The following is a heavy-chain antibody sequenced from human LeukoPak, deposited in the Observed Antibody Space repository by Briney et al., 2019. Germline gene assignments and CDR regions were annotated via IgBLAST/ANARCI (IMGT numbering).Heavy chain of an antibody. Sequence: GGSLRLSCAASGFTFSSYAMSWVRQAPGKGLEWVSAISGSGGSTYYADSVKGRFTISRHNSKSTLYLQMNSLRAEDTAVYYCARDHDYRYGMDVWGQGTTVTVSS. CDR3: ARDHDYRYGMDV. V-gene: IGHV3-23*01. CDR2: ISGSGGST. D-gene: IGHD4-17*01. CDR1: GFTFSSYA. J-gene: IGHJ6*02.